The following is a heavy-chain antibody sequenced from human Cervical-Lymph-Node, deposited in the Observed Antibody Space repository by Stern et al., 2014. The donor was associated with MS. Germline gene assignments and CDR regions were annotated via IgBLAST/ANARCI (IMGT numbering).Heavy chain of an antibody. CDR2: ISAGGGST. Sequence: EVQLLESGGGLVQPGKSVRLSCAASGFTFSTYAMTWVRQAPGKGLEWVSAISAGGGSTYYADSVKGRFTISRDNSKNTLYLQMDSLRAEDTAVYHCAKDRAPTVAAKVFDFWGQGTLVTVSS. CDR3: AKDRAPTVAAKVFDF. J-gene: IGHJ4*02. D-gene: IGHD4-11*01. V-gene: IGHV3-23*01. CDR1: GFTFSTYA.